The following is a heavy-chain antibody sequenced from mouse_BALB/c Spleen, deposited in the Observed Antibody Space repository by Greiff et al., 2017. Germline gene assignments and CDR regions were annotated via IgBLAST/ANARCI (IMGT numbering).Heavy chain of an antibody. CDR1: GYAFSSYW. V-gene: IGHV1-80*01. D-gene: IGHD2-14*01. CDR3: ARRDYRYDAMDY. J-gene: IGHJ4*01. Sequence: QVQLKESGAELVRPGSSVKISCKASGYAFSSYWMNWVKQRPGQGLEWIGQIYPGDGDTNYNGKFKGKATLTADKSSSTAYMQLSSLTSEDSAVYFCARRDYRYDAMDYWGQGTSVTVSS. CDR2: IYPGDGDT.